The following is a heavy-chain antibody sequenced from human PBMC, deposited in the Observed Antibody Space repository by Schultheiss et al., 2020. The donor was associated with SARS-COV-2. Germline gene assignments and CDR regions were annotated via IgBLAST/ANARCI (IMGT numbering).Heavy chain of an antibody. D-gene: IGHD5-18*01. CDR2: IRNKANSYTT. CDR3: AREQIAMVAFDI. J-gene: IGHJ3*02. CDR1: GFDFDTYW. Sequence: GGSLRLSCAASGFDFDTYWMTWVRQAPGKGLEWVGRIRNKANSYTTDPAASVKGRFTISRDDSKNSLFLQMNSLKTEDTAVYYCAREQIAMVAFDIWAKGQWSPSPQ. V-gene: IGHV3-72*01.